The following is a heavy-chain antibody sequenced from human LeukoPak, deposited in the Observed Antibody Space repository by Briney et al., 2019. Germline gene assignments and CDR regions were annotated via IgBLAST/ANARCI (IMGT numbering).Heavy chain of an antibody. J-gene: IGHJ4*02. CDR2: ISSSSTTI. CDR1: GYTFSTYW. Sequence: PGGSLRLSCAASGYTFSTYWMHWIRQAPGKGLEWLSYISSSSTTIYYADSVKGRFTISRDDAKNSLYLQMNSLRAEDTAVYYCARNLNTADDYWGQGILVTVSS. D-gene: IGHD5-18*01. CDR3: ARNLNTADDY. V-gene: IGHV3-48*01.